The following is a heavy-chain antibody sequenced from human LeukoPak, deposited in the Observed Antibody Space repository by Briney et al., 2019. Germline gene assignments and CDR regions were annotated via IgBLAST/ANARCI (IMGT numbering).Heavy chain of an antibody. D-gene: IGHD3-22*01. V-gene: IGHV3-21*01. CDR2: ISSSSSYI. Sequence: AGGSLRLSCAASGFTFSSYSMNWVRQAPGKGLEWVSSISSSSSYIYYADSVKGRFTISRDNAKNSLYLQMNSLRAEDTAVYYCARDFGTDSSGYYTFGYWGQGTLVTVSS. CDR1: GFTFSSYS. CDR3: ARDFGTDSSGYYTFGY. J-gene: IGHJ4*02.